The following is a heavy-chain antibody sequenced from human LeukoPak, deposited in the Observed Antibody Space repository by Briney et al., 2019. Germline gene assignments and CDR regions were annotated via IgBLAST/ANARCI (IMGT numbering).Heavy chain of an antibody. J-gene: IGHJ4*02. D-gene: IGHD6-6*01. Sequence: PGGSLRLSCAASGFTFSSHGMHWVRQAPGKGLEWVAVISFDGGNKYYADSVKGRFTISRDNSKNTLYLQLNSLRAEDTAVYYCASTGSSDFDYWGQGTLVTVSS. CDR2: ISFDGGNK. V-gene: IGHV3-30*03. CDR3: ASTGSSDFDY. CDR1: GFTFSSHG.